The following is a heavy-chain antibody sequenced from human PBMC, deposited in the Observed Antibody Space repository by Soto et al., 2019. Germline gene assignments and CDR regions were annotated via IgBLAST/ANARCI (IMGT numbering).Heavy chain of an antibody. CDR2: IYYSGST. CDR1: GGSISSYY. D-gene: IGHD2-15*01. Sequence: QVQLQESGPGLVKPSETLSLTCTVSGGSISSYYWSWIRQPPGKGLEWIGYIYYSGSTNYNPSLKGRVTISVDTSKNQFSLKLSSVTAADTAVYYCARALGGYCSGGSCYDYYYYYYMDVWDKGTTVTVSS. V-gene: IGHV4-59*08. J-gene: IGHJ6*03. CDR3: ARALGGYCSGGSCYDYYYYYYMDV.